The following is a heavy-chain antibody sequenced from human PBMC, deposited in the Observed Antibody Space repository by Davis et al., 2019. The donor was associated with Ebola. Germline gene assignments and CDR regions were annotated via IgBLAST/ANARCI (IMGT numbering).Heavy chain of an antibody. CDR1: VITFSSYA. CDR2: ISYSGGTA. J-gene: IGHJ6*02. Sequence: GESLKISCTDSVITFSSYAMTWVRQAPGKGLEWVSAISYSGGTAYYAGSVRGRFTISRDNSKNTVYLQMNSLRAEDTAVYYCAKVIDSSSWYGYAMDVWGQGTTVTVSS. V-gene: IGHV3-23*01. CDR3: AKVIDSSSWYGYAMDV. D-gene: IGHD6-13*01.